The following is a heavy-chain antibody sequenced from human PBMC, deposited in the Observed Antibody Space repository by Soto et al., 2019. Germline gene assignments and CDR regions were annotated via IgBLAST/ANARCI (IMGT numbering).Heavy chain of an antibody. CDR2: INAGNGNT. CDR3: ARQHRTEYSSGWSWGYYFDY. D-gene: IGHD6-19*01. Sequence: ASVKVSCKASGGTFSSYAISWVRQAPGQRLEWMGWINAGNGNTKYSQKFQGRVTITRDTSASTAYMELSSLRSEDTAVYYCARQHRTEYSSGWSWGYYFDYWGQGTLVTVSS. CDR1: GGTFSSYA. J-gene: IGHJ4*02. V-gene: IGHV1-3*01.